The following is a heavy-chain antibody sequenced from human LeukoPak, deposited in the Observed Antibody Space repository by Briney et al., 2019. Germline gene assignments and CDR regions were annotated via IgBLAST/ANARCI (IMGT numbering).Heavy chain of an antibody. Sequence: SETLSLTCAVYGGSFSGYYWSWIRQPPGKGLEWIGEINHSGSTNYNPSLKSRVTISVDTSKNQFSLKLSSVTAADTAVYYCARGAPGYYCSGSYPFDPWGQGTLVTVSS. CDR1: GGSFSGYY. CDR3: ARGAPGYYCSGSYPFDP. D-gene: IGHD3-10*01. CDR2: INHSGST. V-gene: IGHV4-34*01. J-gene: IGHJ5*02.